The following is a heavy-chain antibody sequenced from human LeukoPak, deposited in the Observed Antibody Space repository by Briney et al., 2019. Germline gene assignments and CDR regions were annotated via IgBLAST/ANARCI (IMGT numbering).Heavy chain of an antibody. CDR2: IYSGGST. CDR3: ARDKVGDYYYYGMDV. D-gene: IGHD3-10*01. CDR1: GFTVSSNY. Sequence: GGPLRLSCAASGFTVSSNYMSWVRQAPGKGLEWVSVIYSGGSTYYADSVKGRFTISRDNSKNTLYLQMNSLRAEDTAVYYCARDKVGDYYYYGMDVWGQGTTVTVSS. J-gene: IGHJ6*02. V-gene: IGHV3-66*01.